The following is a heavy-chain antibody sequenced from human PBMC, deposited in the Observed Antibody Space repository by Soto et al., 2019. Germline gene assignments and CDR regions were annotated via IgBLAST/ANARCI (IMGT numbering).Heavy chain of an antibody. J-gene: IGHJ5*01. V-gene: IGHV6-1*01. CDR3: TRALSGSYDS. D-gene: IGHD1-26*01. Sequence: SQTLSLTCFISGDSVSSKSAAWNWIRQSPSRGLEWLGRTYYRSKWSTDYAVSVKSRITSNPDTSKNQFSLQLNSVTPEDKAVYYCTRALSGSYDSWGPGTLGTVSS. CDR2: TYYRSKWST. CDR1: GDSVSSKSAA.